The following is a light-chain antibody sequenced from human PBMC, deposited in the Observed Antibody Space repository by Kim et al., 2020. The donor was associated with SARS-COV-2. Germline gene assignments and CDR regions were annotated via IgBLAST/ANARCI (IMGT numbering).Light chain of an antibody. CDR3: SSYTATNTLV. Sequence: GRSSTIARTGTTNDVGANDYVSWYQHHPDTAPTLLIFEVNHRPSGVSSRFSGSKSGNTASLTISELQHADEADYHCSSYTATNTLVFGTGTKVTVL. V-gene: IGLV2-14*01. J-gene: IGLJ1*01. CDR2: EVN. CDR1: TNDVGANDY.